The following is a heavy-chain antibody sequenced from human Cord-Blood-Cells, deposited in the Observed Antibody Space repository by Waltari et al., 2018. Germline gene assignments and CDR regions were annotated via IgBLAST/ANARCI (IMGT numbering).Heavy chain of an antibody. CDR2: IYYSGST. D-gene: IGHD5-12*01. CDR1: GGSISSYY. CDR3: ARDRGGATSYWYFDL. J-gene: IGHJ2*01. V-gene: IGHV4-59*01. Sequence: QVQLQESGPGLVKPSETLSLTCTVPGGSISSYYWSWIRQPPGKGLEWIGYIYYSGSTNYNPSLKSRVTISVDTSKNQFSRKLSSVTAADTAVYYCARDRGGATSYWYFDLWGRGTLVTVSS.